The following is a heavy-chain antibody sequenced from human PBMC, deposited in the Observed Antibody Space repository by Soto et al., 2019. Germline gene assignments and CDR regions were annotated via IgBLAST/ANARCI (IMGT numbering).Heavy chain of an antibody. J-gene: IGHJ4*02. CDR3: AKLVRGVIYY. CDR1: GGSISSYY. CDR2: IYYSGST. D-gene: IGHD3-10*01. Sequence: SETLSLTCTVSGGSISSYYWSWIRQPPGKGLEWIGYIYYSGSTNYNPSLKSRVTISVDTSKNQFSLKLSSVTAADTAVYYCAKLVRGVIYYWGQGTLVTVSS. V-gene: IGHV4-59*01.